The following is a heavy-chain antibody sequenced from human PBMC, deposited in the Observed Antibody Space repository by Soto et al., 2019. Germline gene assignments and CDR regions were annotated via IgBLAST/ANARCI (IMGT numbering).Heavy chain of an antibody. CDR2: FVPLFGTT. D-gene: IGHD3-16*01. V-gene: IGHV1-69*01. CDR3: ATHGLGVSSPPYFDT. Sequence: QLVQSGSEVKKPGSSVKVSCQASGGTFSGYVVTWVRQAPGQGLEWMGEFVPLFGTTNYAQRFSGRITITAEQSTTTADMELRTLRSDDTAVYYCATHGLGVSSPPYFDTWGPGALVTVSS. CDR1: GGTFSGYV. J-gene: IGHJ5*02.